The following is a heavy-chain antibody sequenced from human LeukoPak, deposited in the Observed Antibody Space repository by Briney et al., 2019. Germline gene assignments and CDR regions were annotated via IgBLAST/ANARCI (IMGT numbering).Heavy chain of an antibody. J-gene: IGHJ6*03. CDR3: ARGSKGLDYYYYYMDV. CDR1: GDTFNNYA. D-gene: IGHD1-1*01. CDR2: YIPVFGST. V-gene: IGHV1-69*13. Sequence: ASVKVSCKASGDTFNNYAISWVRQAPGQGLEWMGAYIPVFGSTQYAQKFQGRVSITADESTSTAYMELSSLRSEDTAVYYCARGSKGLDYYYYYMDVWGKGTTVTVSS.